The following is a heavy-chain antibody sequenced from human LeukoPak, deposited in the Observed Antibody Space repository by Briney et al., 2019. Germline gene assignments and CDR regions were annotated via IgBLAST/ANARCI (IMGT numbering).Heavy chain of an antibody. D-gene: IGHD1-26*01. J-gene: IGHJ1*01. V-gene: IGHV1-3*04. CDR2: INTGNGDT. Sequence: ASVKVSCKTSGYTFTNYGMHWVRQAPRQSLEWMGWINTGNGDTKSSQKFQDRVTLTRDTSASTAYMELNSLSSEDTAVYFCARVPLHDASGRYYPHWGQGTLVTVSS. CDR1: GYTFTNYG. CDR3: ARVPLHDASGRYYPH.